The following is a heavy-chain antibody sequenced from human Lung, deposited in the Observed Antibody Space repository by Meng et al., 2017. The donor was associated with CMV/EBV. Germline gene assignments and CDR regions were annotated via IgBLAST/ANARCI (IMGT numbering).Heavy chain of an antibody. J-gene: IGHJ4*02. CDR3: ARDWGYSYGTD. V-gene: IGHV3-7*01. D-gene: IGHD5-18*01. Sequence: SCAASGFTFSNYWMGWVRQAPGKGLEWVANIKQNGSEKYYVDSVKGRFTISRDNAKNSLYLQMNSLRAEDTAVYYCARDWGYSYGTDWGQGTLVTVSS. CDR1: GFTFSNYW. CDR2: IKQNGSEK.